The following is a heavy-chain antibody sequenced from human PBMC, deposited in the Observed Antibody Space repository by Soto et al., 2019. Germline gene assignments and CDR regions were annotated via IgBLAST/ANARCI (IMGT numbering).Heavy chain of an antibody. Sequence: QVQLVQSGAVVKKPGASVKVSCKASGYTFTIYDINWVRQATGQGLEWMGWMIPNSGTAGYAQKFQGRVTMTRNTSISTAYMELSSLRSEDTAVYYCARWDGDYGFDYWGQGTLVTVSS. CDR2: MIPNSGTA. V-gene: IGHV1-8*01. CDR3: ARWDGDYGFDY. CDR1: GYTFTIYD. D-gene: IGHD4-17*01. J-gene: IGHJ4*02.